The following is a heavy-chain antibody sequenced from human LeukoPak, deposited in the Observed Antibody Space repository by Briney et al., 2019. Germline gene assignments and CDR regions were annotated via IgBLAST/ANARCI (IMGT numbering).Heavy chain of an antibody. CDR2: IIPIFGTA. CDR3: ARYRPADDWFDP. Sequence: GASVKVSCKASGYTFTSYGISWVRQAPGQGLEWVGGIIPIFGTANYAQKFQGRVTITTDESTSTAYMELSSLRSEDTAVYYCARYRPADDWFDPWGQGTLVTVSS. V-gene: IGHV1-69*05. J-gene: IGHJ5*02. CDR1: GYTFTSYG.